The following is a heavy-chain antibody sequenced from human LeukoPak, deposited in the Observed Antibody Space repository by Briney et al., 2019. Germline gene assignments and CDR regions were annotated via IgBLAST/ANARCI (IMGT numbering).Heavy chain of an antibody. CDR1: GGSNNNSY. CDR3: ARRITTSGWYRDDY. V-gene: IGHV4-59*08. D-gene: IGHD6-19*01. CDR2: IFYSGST. J-gene: IGHJ4*02. Sequence: SETLSLTCTVSGGSNNNSYWRWIRQPPPQGLEWIGYIFYSGSTNYNPSLKSRVTISVDTSKNQFSPKLSSVTAADTAIYYCARRITTSGWYRDDYWGQGTLVTVSS.